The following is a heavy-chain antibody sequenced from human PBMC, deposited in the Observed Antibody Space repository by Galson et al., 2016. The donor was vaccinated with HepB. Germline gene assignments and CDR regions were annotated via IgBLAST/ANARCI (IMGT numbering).Heavy chain of an antibody. Sequence: SVKVSCKASGYTFTSYAMHWVRQAPGQRLEWMGWIHAGNGNTKYSQNFQGRVTITRDTSASTAYKELSSLRSEDTAVYYCARQIRFWEWLLSWDYYYGMDVWGQGTTVTVSS. J-gene: IGHJ6*02. CDR3: ARQIRFWEWLLSWDYYYGMDV. D-gene: IGHD3-3*01. V-gene: IGHV1-3*01. CDR1: GYTFTSYA. CDR2: IHAGNGNT.